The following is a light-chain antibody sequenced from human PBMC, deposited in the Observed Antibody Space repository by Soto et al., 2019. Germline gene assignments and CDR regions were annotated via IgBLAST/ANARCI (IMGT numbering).Light chain of an antibody. CDR1: SSDLDPYNY. Sequence: QSLLTAPASLSGSPGQSITISCTPTSSDLDPYNYVSWYQQFPGKAPRLILYGVSHRPSGVSNRFSGSKFGNTVSLTISGLQAEDEADYFCCSYRSTTAIVFGGGTKVTVL. CDR3: CSYRSTTAIV. V-gene: IGLV2-14*01. J-gene: IGLJ2*01. CDR2: GVS.